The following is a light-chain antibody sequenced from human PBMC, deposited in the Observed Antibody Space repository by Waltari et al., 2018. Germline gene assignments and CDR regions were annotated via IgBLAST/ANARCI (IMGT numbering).Light chain of an antibody. Sequence: QSVLAQPPSASGTPGQRVTISCSGSSSNIGSNTVNWYQQLPGTAPQLLIYSNNQRPSGVPDRFSGSKSGTSASLAIRGLQSEDEADYYCAAWDDSLNGRVFGGGTKLTVL. CDR2: SNN. CDR1: SSNIGSNT. J-gene: IGLJ3*02. CDR3: AAWDDSLNGRV. V-gene: IGLV1-44*01.